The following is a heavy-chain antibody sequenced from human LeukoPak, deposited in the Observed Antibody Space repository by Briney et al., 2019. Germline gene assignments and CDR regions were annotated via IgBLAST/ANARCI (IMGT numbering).Heavy chain of an antibody. J-gene: IGHJ4*02. Sequence: GGSLRLSCAASGFTFNSYGMHWVRQAPGKGLEWVAFIRYDGSNKYYAGSVKGRFTISRDNSKNTLYLQMNSLRAEDTAVYYCTRASLGYCTNGVCLFDYWGQGTLVTVSS. CDR1: GFTFNSYG. CDR3: TRASLGYCTNGVCLFDY. CDR2: IRYDGSNK. D-gene: IGHD2-8*01. V-gene: IGHV3-30*02.